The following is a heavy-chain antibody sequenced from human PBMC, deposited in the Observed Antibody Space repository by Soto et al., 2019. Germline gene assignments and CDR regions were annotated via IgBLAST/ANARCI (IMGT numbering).Heavy chain of an antibody. CDR3: ETRQEIGTHLFDS. CDR2: IGTAGDT. CDR1: GFTFSGFD. D-gene: IGHD6-13*01. Sequence: GGSLRLSCEASGFTFSGFDMHWVRQPTGKGLEWVSSIGTAGDTYYAVSVKGRFTISRDNAKNSLSLQMNSLRAGDMAVYFCETRQEIGTHLFDSWGQGTQVTVSS. V-gene: IGHV3-13*01. J-gene: IGHJ4*02.